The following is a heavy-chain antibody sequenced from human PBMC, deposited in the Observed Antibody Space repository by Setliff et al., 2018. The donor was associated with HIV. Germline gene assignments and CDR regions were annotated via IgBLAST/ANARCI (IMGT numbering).Heavy chain of an antibody. Sequence: SETLSLTCAVYGGSFGHYFWSWIRQSPEKGLEWIGEINPGGSTNYNPSLKGRVTISVDTSKNQFSLKLSSVTAADTAVYYCASTYCGGDCYSRYFQHWGQGTLVTVSS. CDR3: ASTYCGGDCYSRYFQH. CDR1: GGSFGHYF. D-gene: IGHD2-21*02. V-gene: IGHV4-34*01. CDR2: INPGGST. J-gene: IGHJ1*01.